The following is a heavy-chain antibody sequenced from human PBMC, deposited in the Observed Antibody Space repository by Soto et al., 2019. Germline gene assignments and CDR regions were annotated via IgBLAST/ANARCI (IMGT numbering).Heavy chain of an antibody. CDR1: GGSITSGSNF. CDR2: IYYSGST. CDR3: ARVYSRYYFDS. V-gene: IGHV4-31*03. D-gene: IGHD4-4*01. Sequence: SETLSLTCTVSGGSITSGSNFWSWVRQHPGRGLEWIGYIYYSGSTYYNPSLKSRVTISVDTSKNQFSLNLNSVTAADTAVYFCARVYSRYYFDSWGQGTQVTVSS. J-gene: IGHJ4*02.